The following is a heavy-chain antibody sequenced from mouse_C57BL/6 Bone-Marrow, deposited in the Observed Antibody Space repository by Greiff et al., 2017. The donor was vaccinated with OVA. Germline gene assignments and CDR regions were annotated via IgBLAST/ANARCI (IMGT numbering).Heavy chain of an antibody. D-gene: IGHD2-4*01. J-gene: IGHJ4*01. V-gene: IGHV1-72*01. Sequence: VQLQQPGAELVKPGASVKLSCKASGYTFTSYWMHWVKQRPGRGLEWIGRIDPNSGCTKYNEKFKSKATLTVDKPSSTAYMQLSSLTSEDSAVYYCARSDYDSKTLYYYAMDYWGQGTSVTVSS. CDR3: ARSDYDSKTLYYYAMDY. CDR1: GYTFTSYW. CDR2: IDPNSGCT.